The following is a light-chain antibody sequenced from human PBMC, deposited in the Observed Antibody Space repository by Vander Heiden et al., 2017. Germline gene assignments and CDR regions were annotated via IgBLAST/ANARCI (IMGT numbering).Light chain of an antibody. Sequence: QSVLTQPPSVSGAPGQRVTISCTGSSSNIGAGYDVHWYHQLPGTAPKLLIYDNRNRPSGVPDRFSGSKSGTSASLAITGLQAEDEADYFCQSYDSALSGYVFGTGTKVTVL. J-gene: IGLJ1*01. V-gene: IGLV1-40*01. CDR3: QSYDSALSGYV. CDR2: DNR. CDR1: SSNIGAGYD.